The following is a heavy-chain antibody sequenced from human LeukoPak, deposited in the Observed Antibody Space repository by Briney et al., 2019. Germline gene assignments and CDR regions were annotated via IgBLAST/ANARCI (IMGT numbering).Heavy chain of an antibody. V-gene: IGHV3-23*01. CDR2: ISGSGGST. CDR1: GVTFSSDG. CDR3: AKSQGTTVTTPPFDY. J-gene: IGHJ4*02. D-gene: IGHD4-17*01. Sequence: GGSLRLSCAASGVTFSSDGMSWVRQAQRKGLGWESAISGSGGSTYYADSVKGRFTISRDNSKNTLYLQMNSLRAEDTAVYYCAKSQGTTVTTPPFDYWGQGTLVTVSS.